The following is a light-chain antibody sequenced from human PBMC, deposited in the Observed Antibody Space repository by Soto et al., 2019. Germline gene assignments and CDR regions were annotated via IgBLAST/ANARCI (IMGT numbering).Light chain of an antibody. J-gene: IGKJ1*01. V-gene: IGKV3-20*01. CDR1: QSVSTSN. Sequence: EIVLTQSPGTLSLSPGERATLSCRASQSVSTSNVAWYQQKRGQAPRLLIYAASSRATGIRDMFSGSGSGTDFTLCITRLEPEHFEVYYCQHSSRTFGQGSKVEI. CDR2: AAS. CDR3: QHSSRT.